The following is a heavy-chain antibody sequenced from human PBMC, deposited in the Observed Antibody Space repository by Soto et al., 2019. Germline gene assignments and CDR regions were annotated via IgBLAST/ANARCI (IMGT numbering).Heavy chain of an antibody. Sequence: GGSLRLSCAASGLTFSGSAMHWVRQASGKGLEWVGRIRSKANSYATAYAASVKGRFTISRDDSKNTAYLQMNSLKTEDTAVYYCATGCYCSGGSCYSFDYWGQGTLVPVS. J-gene: IGHJ4*02. V-gene: IGHV3-73*01. CDR2: IRSKANSYAT. CDR1: GLTFSGSA. D-gene: IGHD2-15*01. CDR3: ATGCYCSGGSCYSFDY.